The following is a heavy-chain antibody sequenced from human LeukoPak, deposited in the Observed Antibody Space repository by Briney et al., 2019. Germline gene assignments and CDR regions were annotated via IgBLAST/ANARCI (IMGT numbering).Heavy chain of an antibody. V-gene: IGHV3-21*04. Sequence: PGGSLRLSCAASGFTFNSYPMNWVRQAPGRGLEWVSFISTSSSYIYYGDSVKGRFTISRDNAKNSLYLQMNSLRAEDTAVYYCARDLQSSGSGSGYLNWGQGTLVTVSS. CDR1: GFTFNSYP. CDR3: ARDLQSSGSGSGYLN. CDR2: ISTSSSYI. J-gene: IGHJ4*02. D-gene: IGHD3-10*01.